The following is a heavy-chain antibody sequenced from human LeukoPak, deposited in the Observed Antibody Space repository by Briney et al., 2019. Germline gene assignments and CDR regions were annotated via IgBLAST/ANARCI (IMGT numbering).Heavy chain of an antibody. D-gene: IGHD3-16*01. J-gene: IGHJ5*02. Sequence: GASVKVSCKASGYTFNTYGITWVRQAPGQGLEWMGWISPYNGNTNYAQKFQGRVTLTTDTSTSTAYMELRSLRSDDTAVYYCARDPAHSYAYRWFDPWGQGTLVTVSS. CDR3: ARDPAHSYAYRWFDP. V-gene: IGHV1-18*01. CDR1: GYTFNTYG. CDR2: ISPYNGNT.